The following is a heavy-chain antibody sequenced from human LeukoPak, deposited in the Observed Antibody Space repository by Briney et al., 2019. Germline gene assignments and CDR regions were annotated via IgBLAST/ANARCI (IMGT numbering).Heavy chain of an antibody. J-gene: IGHJ4*02. V-gene: IGHV3-30*18. CDR1: GFTFSSYG. Sequence: PGGSLRLSCAASGFTFSSYGMHWVRQAPGEGLEWVAVISYDGSNKYYADSVKGRFTISRDNSKNTLYLQMNSLRAEDTAVYYCAKESEGALYYFDYWGQGTLVTVSS. CDR2: ISYDGSNK. D-gene: IGHD1-26*01. CDR3: AKESEGALYYFDY.